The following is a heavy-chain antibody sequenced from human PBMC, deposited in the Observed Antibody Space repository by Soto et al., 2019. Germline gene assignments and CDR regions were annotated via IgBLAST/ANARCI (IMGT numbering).Heavy chain of an antibody. Sequence: SGPTLGNPTQTLTLTCTFSGFSLNTSGVGVGWIRQPPGKALEWLALIYWDDDKRYSPSLKSRLTITKDTSKNQVVLTMTNMDPVDTATYYCAHSAPPPYCSSTSCLTNWFDPWGQGTLVTVSS. CDR1: GFSLNTSGVG. J-gene: IGHJ5*02. CDR3: AHSAPPPYCSSTSCLTNWFDP. V-gene: IGHV2-5*02. CDR2: IYWDDDK. D-gene: IGHD2-2*01.